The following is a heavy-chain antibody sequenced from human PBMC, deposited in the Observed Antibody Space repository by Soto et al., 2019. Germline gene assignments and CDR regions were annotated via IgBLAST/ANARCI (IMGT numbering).Heavy chain of an antibody. D-gene: IGHD3-22*01. J-gene: IGHJ3*02. CDR1: GYTFTGYY. V-gene: IGHV1-2*02. CDR3: ARDRVPYYYDSSGYWGGAFDI. Sequence: QVQLVQSGAEVKKPGASVKVSCKASGYTFTGYYMHWVRQAPGQGLEWMGWINPNSGGTNYAQKFQGRVTMTRDTSISTAYMELSRLRSDDTAMYYCARDRVPYYYDSSGYWGGAFDIWGHGTMVTVSS. CDR2: INPNSGGT.